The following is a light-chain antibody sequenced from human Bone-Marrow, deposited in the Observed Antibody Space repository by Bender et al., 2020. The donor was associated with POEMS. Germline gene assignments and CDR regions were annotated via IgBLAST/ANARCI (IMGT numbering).Light chain of an antibody. Sequence: QSVLTQSPSASGAPGQSVTISCSGSSSNIGSNYVNWYQQLPGTAPKLLIFRSHERPSGVPDRFSGSKSGTSASLASSGLQSEDEADYYCAAWDDRLNGAVFGGGTQLTVL. CDR1: SSNIGSNY. V-gene: IGLV1-44*01. J-gene: IGLJ7*01. CDR2: RSH. CDR3: AAWDDRLNGAV.